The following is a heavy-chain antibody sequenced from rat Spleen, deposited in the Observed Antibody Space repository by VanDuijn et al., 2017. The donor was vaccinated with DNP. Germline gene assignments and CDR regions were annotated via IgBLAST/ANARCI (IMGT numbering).Heavy chain of an antibody. CDR2: ISYSGST. D-gene: IGHD1-12*03. CDR3: ARGNDGYFPNWYFDL. V-gene: IGHV3-1*01. CDR1: GYSITSNY. J-gene: IGHJ1*01. Sequence: EVRLQESGPGLVKPSQSLSLTCSVTGYSITSNYWGWIRKFPGDKMEWIGHISYSGSTGYNPSLKSRISITRDTSKNQFFLHLNSVTTEDTATYYCARGNDGYFPNWYFDLWGPGTMVTVSS.